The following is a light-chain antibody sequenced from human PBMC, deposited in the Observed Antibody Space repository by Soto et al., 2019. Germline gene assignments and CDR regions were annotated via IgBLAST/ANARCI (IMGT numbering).Light chain of an antibody. V-gene: IGLV4-69*01. CDR2: LNSDGSH. CDR3: QTWGSGTVV. Sequence: QPVLTQSPSASASLGAPVKLTCTLSSGHSNYAIAWHQQQSEKGPRYLMKLNSDGSHSKGDGIPDRFSGSSSGAERYLTISSLQSEDEADYYCQTWGSGTVVFGGGTKLTVL. J-gene: IGLJ2*01. CDR1: SGHSNYA.